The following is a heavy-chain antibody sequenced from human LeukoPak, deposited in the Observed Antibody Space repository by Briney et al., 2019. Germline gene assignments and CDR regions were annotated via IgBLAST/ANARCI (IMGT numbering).Heavy chain of an antibody. CDR2: IKQDGSEK. Sequence: PGGSLRLSCAASGFTFSSYWMSWVRQAPGKGLEWVANIKQDGSEKYYVDSVKGRFTISRDNAKNSLYLQMNSLRAEDTAVYYCARVAYGSGSFSMDVWGKGTTVTVSS. V-gene: IGHV3-7*04. CDR3: ARVAYGSGSFSMDV. J-gene: IGHJ6*03. D-gene: IGHD3-10*01. CDR1: GFTFSSYW.